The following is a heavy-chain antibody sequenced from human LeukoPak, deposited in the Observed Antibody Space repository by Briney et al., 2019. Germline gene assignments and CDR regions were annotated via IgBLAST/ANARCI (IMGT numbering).Heavy chain of an antibody. V-gene: IGHV3-23*01. D-gene: IGHD3-22*01. CDR2: IGGSGTST. Sequence: GGSLRLSCAASGFTFSSYAMSWVRQAPGKGLEWVSAIGGSGTSTYYADSVKGRFTISRDNSKNTLYLQMNSLRAEDTAVYYCAKDSGYYYKSFDSWGQGALVTVSS. CDR3: AKDSGYYYKSFDS. J-gene: IGHJ4*02. CDR1: GFTFSSYA.